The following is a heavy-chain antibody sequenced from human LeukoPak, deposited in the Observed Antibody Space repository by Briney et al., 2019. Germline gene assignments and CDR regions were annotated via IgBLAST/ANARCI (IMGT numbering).Heavy chain of an antibody. CDR1: GGSISSSSYY. Sequence: SETLSLTCTVSGGSISSSSYYWGWIRQPPGKGLEWIGSIYYSGSTCYNPSLKSRVTISVDTSKNQFSLKLSSVTAADTAVYYCASPDDPARNYYDSSGYPLPANWGQGTLVTVSS. CDR2: IYYSGST. CDR3: ASPDDPARNYYDSSGYPLPAN. V-gene: IGHV4-39*07. J-gene: IGHJ4*02. D-gene: IGHD3-22*01.